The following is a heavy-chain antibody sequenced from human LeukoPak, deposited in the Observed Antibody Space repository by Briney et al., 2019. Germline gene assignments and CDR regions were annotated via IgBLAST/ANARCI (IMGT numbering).Heavy chain of an antibody. CDR2: IIPIFGTA. V-gene: IGHV1-69*05. J-gene: IGHJ4*02. Sequence: SVKVSCKASGGTFSSYAISWVRQAPGQGLEWMGRIIPIFGTANYAQKFQGRVTITTDESTSTAYMELSSLRSEDTAVYYCTRSWYYYDSSGYLFDYWGQGTLVTVSS. CDR3: TRSWYYYDSSGYLFDY. CDR1: GGTFSSYA. D-gene: IGHD3-22*01.